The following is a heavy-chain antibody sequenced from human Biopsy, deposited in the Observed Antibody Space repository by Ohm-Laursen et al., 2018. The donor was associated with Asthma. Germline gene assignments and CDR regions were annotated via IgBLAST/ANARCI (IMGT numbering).Heavy chain of an antibody. Sequence: TLSLTCTASGGSMSSSSYYWGWIRQPPGKGLEWMGSISYTGGAYHNPSLKSRVTISVDTSKNHFSLKLSSVTAADTAVYYCARHWGWGSFFDYWGQGTPVTVSS. D-gene: IGHD7-27*01. V-gene: IGHV4-39*01. CDR3: ARHWGWGSFFDY. CDR2: ISYTGGA. CDR1: GGSMSSSSYY. J-gene: IGHJ4*02.